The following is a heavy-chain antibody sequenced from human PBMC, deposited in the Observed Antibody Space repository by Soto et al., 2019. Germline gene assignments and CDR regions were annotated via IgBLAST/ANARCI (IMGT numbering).Heavy chain of an antibody. CDR1: GFSLTTAGVG. CDR2: IYWDDDE. J-gene: IGHJ4*02. Sequence: QINLKESGPTLVKPTQTLTLTCSFSGFSLTTAGVGVGWVRQSPGEALEWIALIYWDDDERYSPSLKTRLTITKDTSKSQVVLKMTNMAPVDTATYYCPHSRYLITEDAQVGDFDYWGQGTLFTVSS. CDR3: PHSRYLITEDAQVGDFDY. V-gene: IGHV2-5*02. D-gene: IGHD3-10*01.